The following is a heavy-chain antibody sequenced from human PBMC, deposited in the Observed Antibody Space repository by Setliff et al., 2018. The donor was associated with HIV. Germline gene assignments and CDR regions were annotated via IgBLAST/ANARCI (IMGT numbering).Heavy chain of an antibody. D-gene: IGHD3-10*01. J-gene: IGHJ6*03. CDR1: GGSISSGGYY. CDR2: IHYSGSA. V-gene: IGHV4-31*03. Sequence: KASETLSLTCTVSGGSISSGGYYYSWIRQHPVKGLEYIGHIHYSGSASYNPSLKSRVTIALDTSKNQFSLKLTSMTAADTAVYYCAREWRGRYYYYMDVWGKGTTVTVS. CDR3: AREWRGRYYYYMDV.